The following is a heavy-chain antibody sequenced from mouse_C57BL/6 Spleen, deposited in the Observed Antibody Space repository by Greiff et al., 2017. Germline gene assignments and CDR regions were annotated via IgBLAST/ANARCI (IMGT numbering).Heavy chain of an antibody. CDR1: GFNIKDDY. D-gene: IGHD2-5*01. CDR2: IDPENGDT. J-gene: IGHJ2*01. Sequence: VQLQQSGAELVRPGASVKLSCTASGFNIKDDYMHWVKQRPEQGLEWIGWIDPENGDTEYASKFQGKATITADTSSNTASLQLSSLTSEDTAVYYCTYYSIYFDYWGQGTTLTVSS. V-gene: IGHV14-4*01. CDR3: TYYSIYFDY.